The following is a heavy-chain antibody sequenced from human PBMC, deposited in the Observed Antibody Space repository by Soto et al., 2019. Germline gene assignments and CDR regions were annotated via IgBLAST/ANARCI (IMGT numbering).Heavy chain of an antibody. CDR3: ARGPYGDYDTPFDY. J-gene: IGHJ4*02. D-gene: IGHD4-17*01. CDR1: GGSISSGGYS. V-gene: IGHV4-30-2*01. Sequence: SETLSLTCAVSGGSISSGGYSWSWIRQPPGKGLEWIGYIYHSGSTYYNPSLKSRVTISVDRSKNQFSLKRSSVTAADTAVYYCARGPYGDYDTPFDYWGQGTLVTVSS. CDR2: IYHSGST.